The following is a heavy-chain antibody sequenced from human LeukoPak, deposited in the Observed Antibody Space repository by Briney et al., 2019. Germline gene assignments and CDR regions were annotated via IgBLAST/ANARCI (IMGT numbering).Heavy chain of an antibody. V-gene: IGHV1-18*01. CDR3: ARVPATVESFDP. CDR2: ISAYNGNT. J-gene: IGHJ5*02. Sequence: ASVKVSCKASGGTFSSYAISWVRQAPGQGLEWMGWISAYNGNTNYAQKLQGRVTMTTDTSTSTAYMELRSLRSDDTAVYYCARVPATVESFDPWGQGTLVTVSS. CDR1: GGTFSSYA. D-gene: IGHD4-11*01.